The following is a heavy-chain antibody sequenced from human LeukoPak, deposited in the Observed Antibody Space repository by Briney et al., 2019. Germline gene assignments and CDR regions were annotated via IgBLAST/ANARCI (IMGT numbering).Heavy chain of an antibody. V-gene: IGHV3-23*01. CDR2: ISSLGVST. Sequence: GGSLRLSCADSGVTFSSYTMNWVRQAPGKGLEWVSGISSLGVSTYYADSVKGRLTISRDNSKNTLYLHMDRLGTADTAVYYCAKMPSTEIYYFYYMDVWGKGTTVTVSS. CDR3: AKMPSTEIYYFYYMDV. CDR1: GVTFSSYT. D-gene: IGHD2-2*01. J-gene: IGHJ6*03.